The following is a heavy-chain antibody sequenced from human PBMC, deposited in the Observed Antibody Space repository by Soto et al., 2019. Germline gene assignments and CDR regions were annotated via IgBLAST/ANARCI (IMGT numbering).Heavy chain of an antibody. CDR2: IIPISETI. J-gene: IGHJ6*02. Sequence: QVQLVQSGAEVKKPGSSVKVSCKASGGTFSSYAISWVRQAPGQGLEWMGGIIPISETINYAQKFQGRVTITAYESKSTAYMELSSLRSDDTSVYYCAISQGTSTSLEIYYYYYYGMDVWGQGTTVTVSS. V-gene: IGHV1-69*01. D-gene: IGHD2-2*01. CDR3: AISQGTSTSLEIYYYYYYGMDV. CDR1: GGTFSSYA.